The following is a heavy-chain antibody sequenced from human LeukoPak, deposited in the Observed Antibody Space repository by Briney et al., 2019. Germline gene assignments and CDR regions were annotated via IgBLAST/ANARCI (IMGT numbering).Heavy chain of an antibody. CDR1: GYTFTSYG. D-gene: IGHD3-9*01. V-gene: IGHV1-18*01. CDR2: ISAYNGNT. CDR3: ARDPPRYYDILTGYFNYFDY. Sequence: ASVKVSCKASGYTFTSYGISWVRQAPGQGLEWMGWISAYNGNTNYAQKLQGRVTTTTDTSTSTAYMELRSLRSDDTAVYYCARDPPRYYDILTGYFNYFDYWGQGTLVTVSS. J-gene: IGHJ4*02.